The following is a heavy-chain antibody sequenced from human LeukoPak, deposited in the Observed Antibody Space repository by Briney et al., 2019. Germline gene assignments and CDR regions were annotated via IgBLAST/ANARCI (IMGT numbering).Heavy chain of an antibody. CDR3: AKGRYSSSWYFDDY. CDR2: IRYDGSNK. D-gene: IGHD6-13*01. Sequence: GGSLRLSCAASGFTFSSYSMNWVRQAPGKGLEWVAFIRYDGSNKYYADSVKGRFTISRDNSKNTLYLQMNSLRAEDTAVYYCAKGRYSSSWYFDDYWGQGTLVTVSS. V-gene: IGHV3-30*02. CDR1: GFTFSSYS. J-gene: IGHJ4*02.